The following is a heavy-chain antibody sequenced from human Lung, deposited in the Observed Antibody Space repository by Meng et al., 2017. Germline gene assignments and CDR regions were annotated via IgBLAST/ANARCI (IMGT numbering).Heavy chain of an antibody. J-gene: IGHJ4*02. Sequence: QVQLVQSGAEVKKPGASVKVSCQASGYSFTTDGMHWLRQAPGQRLEWMGGINTDNGDTHYSQKFQGRVTITRDTSARTAYMELSSLRSEDTAVYFCARDERGGPYYFDYWGQGTLVTVSS. CDR3: ARDERGGPYYFDY. CDR2: INTDNGDT. CDR1: GYSFTTDG. V-gene: IGHV1-3*04.